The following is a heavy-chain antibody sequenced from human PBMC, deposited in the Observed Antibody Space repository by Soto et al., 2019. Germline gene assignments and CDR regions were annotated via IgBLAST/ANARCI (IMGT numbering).Heavy chain of an antibody. D-gene: IGHD6-19*01. CDR1: GGSFSGYH. CDR2: VHHDGGI. CDR3: SRGYGEQWPTSDY. J-gene: IGHJ4*02. V-gene: IGHV4-34*02. Sequence: QVLLQQWGAGLLKPSETLSLTCAVYGGSFSGYHYTWIRQPPGKGLEWIGEVHHDGGINYNPSLASRATISADASKNQFSLRLRSATAADTAVYYCSRGYGEQWPTSDYWGQGTLVTVSS.